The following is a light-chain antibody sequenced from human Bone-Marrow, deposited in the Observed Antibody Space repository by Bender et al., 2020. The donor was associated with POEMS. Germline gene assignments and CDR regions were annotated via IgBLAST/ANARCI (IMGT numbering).Light chain of an antibody. CDR1: TSDVGLYNY. CDR2: DVD. CDR3: CSHTITSTLI. V-gene: IGLV2-14*03. Sequence: QSALTQSASVSGSPGQSITISCTGTTSDVGLYNYVSWYQHHPGKAPKLMIYDVDNRPSGVSNRFSGSKSGNTASLTISGLQAEDEAVYFCCSHTITSTLIFGGGNEVTVL. J-gene: IGLJ2*01.